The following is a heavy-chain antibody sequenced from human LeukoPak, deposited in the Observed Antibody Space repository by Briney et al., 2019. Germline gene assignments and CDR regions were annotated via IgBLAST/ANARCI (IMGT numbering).Heavy chain of an antibody. D-gene: IGHD3-22*01. V-gene: IGHV3-21*01. CDR3: ARDSRYYYDSSGYYSDY. CDR1: GFTFSSYS. CDR2: ISSSSSYI. Sequence: PGGSLRLSCAASGFTFSSYSMNWVRRAPGKGLEWVSSISSSSSYIYYADSVKGRFTISRDNAKNSLYLQMNSLRAEDTAVYYCARDSRYYYDSSGYYSDYWGQGTLVTVSS. J-gene: IGHJ4*02.